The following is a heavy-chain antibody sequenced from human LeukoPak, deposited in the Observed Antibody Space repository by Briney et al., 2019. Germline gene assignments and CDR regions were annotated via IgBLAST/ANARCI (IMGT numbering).Heavy chain of an antibody. Sequence: GESLKISCTGSGYGFTSYWIGWVRQMPGKGLEWMGIIYPDDSDTRYNPSFQGQVTISADKSISTAYLQWSSLKASDTAMYYCARFLAGGDRPMDVWGQGTTVTVSS. J-gene: IGHJ6*02. CDR2: IYPDDSDT. CDR1: GYGFTSYW. CDR3: ARFLAGGDRPMDV. V-gene: IGHV5-51*01. D-gene: IGHD2-21*02.